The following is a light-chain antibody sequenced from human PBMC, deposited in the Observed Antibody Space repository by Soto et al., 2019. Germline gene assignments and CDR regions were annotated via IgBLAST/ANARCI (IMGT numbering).Light chain of an antibody. J-gene: IGKJ4*01. V-gene: IGKV3D-20*02. CDR1: LSVTSNY. CDR2: DAS. CDR3: QQSYSTPDT. Sequence: EIVLTQSPDTLSLSPGERATLSCRASLSVTSNYLAWYQQIPGQAPRLLIYDASRRATGIPDRFSGSGSGTDFTLTISSLQPEDFATYYCQQSYSTPDTFGGGTKVEIK.